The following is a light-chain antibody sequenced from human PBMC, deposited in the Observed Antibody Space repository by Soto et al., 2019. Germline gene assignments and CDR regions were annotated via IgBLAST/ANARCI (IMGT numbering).Light chain of an antibody. CDR2: SAS. CDR1: QSVSSK. V-gene: IGKV3-15*01. Sequence: EIVMTQSPATLSVSPGERATLSFRASQSVSSKLAWYQQRPGQAPRLLIYSASTRATGIPARFSGSGSGTEFTLTISSLQSEDFAVYYCHQYNHWLTWTFCQGAKVDI. J-gene: IGKJ1*01. CDR3: HQYNHWLTWT.